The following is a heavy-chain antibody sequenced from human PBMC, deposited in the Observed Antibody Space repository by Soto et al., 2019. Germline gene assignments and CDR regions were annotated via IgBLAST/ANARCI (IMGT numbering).Heavy chain of an antibody. Sequence: QLQLVESGGGVVQPGRSLKLSCVASGLPFRNYAFHWVRQAPGKGLEWLAVMTDDRPEIYYADSVQGRFTISRDNSKNTLYLQMNSLRSEDTAVYYCSRQNTLGAATNFDYWGQATLVTVSS. CDR1: GLPFRNYA. J-gene: IGHJ4*02. CDR3: SRQNTLGAATNFDY. CDR2: MTDDRPEI. D-gene: IGHD1-26*01. V-gene: IGHV3-30-3*01.